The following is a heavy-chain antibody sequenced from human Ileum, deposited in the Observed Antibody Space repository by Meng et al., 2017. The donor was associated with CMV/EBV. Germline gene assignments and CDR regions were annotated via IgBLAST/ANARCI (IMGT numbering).Heavy chain of an antibody. Sequence: GESLKISCVGSGFTLRSDWMAWVRQAPGKGLEWVANIKHEGSEIYYVDSVKGRFTIFRDNAKNTLYLRMNSLRDEDTAVYYCASYVGAGSSRSLGYWGQGTLVTVSS. V-gene: IGHV3-7*01. CDR1: GFTLRSDW. CDR2: IKHEGSEI. CDR3: ASYVGAGSSRSLGY. D-gene: IGHD3-10*01. J-gene: IGHJ4*02.